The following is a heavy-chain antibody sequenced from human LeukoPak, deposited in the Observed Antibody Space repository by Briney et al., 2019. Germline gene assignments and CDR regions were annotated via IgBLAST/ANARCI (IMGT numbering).Heavy chain of an antibody. CDR3: ARHYDILTGYYTPGGMDV. D-gene: IGHD3-9*01. CDR1: GGSIYSHY. Sequence: PSETLSLICTVSGGSIYSHYWSWIRESPGKGLEWIGYIYYNVGTNYNPSLKSRVSISADTSKSQFSLRLNFVTAADTAVYYCARHYDILTGYYTPGGMDVWGQGTTVTVSS. J-gene: IGHJ6*02. CDR2: IYYNVGT. V-gene: IGHV4-59*08.